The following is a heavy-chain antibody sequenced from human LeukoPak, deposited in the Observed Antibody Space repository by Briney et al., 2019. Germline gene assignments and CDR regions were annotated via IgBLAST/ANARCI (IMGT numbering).Heavy chain of an antibody. D-gene: IGHD6-19*01. Sequence: ASVKASCKASGYTFTGYYMHWVRQAPGQGLEWMGWINPNSGGTNYAQKFQGRVTMTRDTSISTAYMELSRLRSDDTAVYYCALYSSSSYYMDVWGKGTTVTVSS. CDR2: INPNSGGT. V-gene: IGHV1-2*02. CDR1: GYTFTGYY. CDR3: ALYSSSSYYMDV. J-gene: IGHJ6*03.